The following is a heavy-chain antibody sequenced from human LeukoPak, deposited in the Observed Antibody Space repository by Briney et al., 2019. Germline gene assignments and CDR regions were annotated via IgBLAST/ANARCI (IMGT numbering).Heavy chain of an antibody. V-gene: IGHV4-59*01. CDR1: GGSISSFF. J-gene: IGHJ4*02. D-gene: IGHD3-10*01. CDR2: IYYSGST. CDR3: AREFAGSFDY. Sequence: SETLSLTCTVSGGSISSFFWSWIRQPPGKGLEWIGYIYYSGSTNYNPSLKSRVTISVDTSKNQFSLKLSSVTAADTAVYYCAREFAGSFDYWGQGTLVTVSS.